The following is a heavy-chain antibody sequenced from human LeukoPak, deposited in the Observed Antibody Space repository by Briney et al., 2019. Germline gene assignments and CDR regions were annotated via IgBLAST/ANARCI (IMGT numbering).Heavy chain of an antibody. CDR3: ARTSDGYCSGGSCYDVDY. CDR1: GGSISSSNYY. CDR2: IYYSGDT. D-gene: IGHD2-15*01. V-gene: IGHV4-39*07. J-gene: IGHJ4*02. Sequence: SETLSLTCTVSGGSISSSNYYWGWIRQPPGKGLEWIGSIYYSGDTYYNPSLKSRVTLSVDTSKNQFSLKLSSVTAADTAVYYCARTSDGYCSGGSCYDVDYWGQGTLVTVSS.